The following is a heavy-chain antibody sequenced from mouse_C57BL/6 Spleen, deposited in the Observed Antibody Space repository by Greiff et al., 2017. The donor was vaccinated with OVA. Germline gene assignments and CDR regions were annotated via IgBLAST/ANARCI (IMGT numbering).Heavy chain of an antibody. CDR3: ARGETGREGYAMDY. CDR1: GYAFSSYW. V-gene: IGHV1-80*01. D-gene: IGHD4-1*01. J-gene: IGHJ4*01. CDR2: IYPGDGDT. Sequence: QVQLKQSGAELVKPGASVKISCKASGYAFSSYWMNWVKQRPGKGLEWIGLIYPGDGDTNYNGKFKGKATLTADKSSSTAYMQLSSLTSEDSAVDFCARGETGREGYAMDYWGQGTSVTVSS.